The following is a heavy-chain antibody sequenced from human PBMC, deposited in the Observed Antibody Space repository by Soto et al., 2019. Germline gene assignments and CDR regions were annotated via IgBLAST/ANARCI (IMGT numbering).Heavy chain of an antibody. CDR1: GYTFINYG. CDR2: INTYSDRT. D-gene: IGHD2-8*02. Sequence: VXSVKVSCKASGYTFINYGISWVRQAPGQGLEWLGWINTYSDRTNYAQEFQGRVSMTTEKSTSTVYMELRSLRSGDTALYYCARDYTGRGYFDHWGQGSLVTVSS. CDR3: ARDYTGRGYFDH. V-gene: IGHV1-18*04. J-gene: IGHJ4*02.